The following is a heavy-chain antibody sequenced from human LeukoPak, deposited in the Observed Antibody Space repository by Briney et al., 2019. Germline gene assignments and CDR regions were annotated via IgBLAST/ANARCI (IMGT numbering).Heavy chain of an antibody. J-gene: IGHJ6*04. Sequence: ASVKVSCKASGYTFTSYTMNWVRQAPGQGLQWMGWINTNTGNPTYAQGFTGRFVFSLDTSVSTAYLQIGSLKAEDTAVYYCARDGIGGSSWYWLDVWGKGTTVTVSS. CDR3: ARDGIGGSSWYWLDV. D-gene: IGHD6-13*01. CDR2: INTNTGNP. V-gene: IGHV7-4-1*01. CDR1: GYTFTSYT.